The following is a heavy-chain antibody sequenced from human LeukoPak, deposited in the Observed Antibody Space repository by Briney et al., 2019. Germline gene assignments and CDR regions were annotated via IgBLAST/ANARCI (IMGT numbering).Heavy chain of an antibody. Sequence: GGSLRLSCAASGFTFSSYSMNWVRQAPGRGLEWVSTISDSGTSTYYADSVRGRFTVSRDNSKDTLYLQMNSLRAEDTAVYYCAKSYDRTGYVYYFDYWGQGSLVTVSS. V-gene: IGHV3-23*01. CDR3: AKSYDRTGYVYYFDY. CDR2: ISDSGTST. D-gene: IGHD3-22*01. J-gene: IGHJ4*02. CDR1: GFTFSSYS.